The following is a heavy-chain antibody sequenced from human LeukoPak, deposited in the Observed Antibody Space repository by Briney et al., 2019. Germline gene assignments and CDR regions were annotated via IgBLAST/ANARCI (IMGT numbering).Heavy chain of an antibody. CDR1: GYTFTSYD. V-gene: IGHV1-8*01. D-gene: IGHD6-6*01. Sequence: ASVKVSCKASGYTFTSYDINWVRQATGQGLEWMGWMNPNSGNTGYAQEFQGRVTMTRNTSISTAYMELSSLRSEDTAVYYCARGGGVGYSSSSEGFDYWGQGTLVTVSS. J-gene: IGHJ4*02. CDR3: ARGGGVGYSSSSEGFDY. CDR2: MNPNSGNT.